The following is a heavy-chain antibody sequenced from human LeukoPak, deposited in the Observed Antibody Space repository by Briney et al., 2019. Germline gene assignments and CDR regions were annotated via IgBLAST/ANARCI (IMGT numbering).Heavy chain of an antibody. CDR1: GFTFSSYS. D-gene: IGHD3-10*01. V-gene: IGHV3-48*01. J-gene: IGHJ4*02. CDR3: ARTSYYYGSGSPYFDY. CDR2: ISSSSSTI. Sequence: GGSLRLSCAASGFTFSSYSMNWVRQAPGKGLEWVSYISSSSSTIYYADSVKGRFTISRDNAKNSLYLQMNSLRAKDTAVYYCARTSYYYGSGSPYFDYWGQGTLVTVSS.